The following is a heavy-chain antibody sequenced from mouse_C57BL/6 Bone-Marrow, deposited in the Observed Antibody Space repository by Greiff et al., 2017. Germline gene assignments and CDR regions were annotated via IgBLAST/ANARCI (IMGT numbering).Heavy chain of an antibody. V-gene: IGHV1-81*01. CDR2: IYPRSGNT. Sequence: QVQLQQSGAELARPGASVKLSCKASGYTFTSYGISWVKQRTGQGLEWIGEIYPRSGNTYYNEKFKGKATLTADKSSSTAYMELRSLTSEDSAVYFCARDYYCGYYYAMDYWGQGTSVTVSS. CDR1: GYTFTSYG. J-gene: IGHJ4*01. D-gene: IGHD1-1*01. CDR3: ARDYYCGYYYAMDY.